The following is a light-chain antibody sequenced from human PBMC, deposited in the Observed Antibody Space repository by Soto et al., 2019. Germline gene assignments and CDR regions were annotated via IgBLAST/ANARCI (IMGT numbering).Light chain of an antibody. CDR3: QHYNSYPWT. CDR1: QTINNW. V-gene: IGKV1-5*01. Sequence: DIQMTQSPSTLSASIGDRVTITCRASQTINNWLAWYQQKPGKAPNLLIYHASYLETGVPSRFSGRAFGTEFTISVTSLQPDDFATYCCQHYNSYPWTFGQGTKVEIK. CDR2: HAS. J-gene: IGKJ1*01.